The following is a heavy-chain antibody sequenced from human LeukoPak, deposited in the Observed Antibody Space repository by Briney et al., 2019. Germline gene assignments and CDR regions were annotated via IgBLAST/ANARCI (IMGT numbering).Heavy chain of an antibody. J-gene: IGHJ4*02. CDR3: ARYVPVRTGTTRASFDY. Sequence: PSETLSLTCAVYGGSFSDYDWSWIRQPPGKGLEWIGEISHGGTTNCDPSLKSRISMSIDTSRSQFSLNLRSVTAADTAVYYCARYVPVRTGTTRASFDYWGLGTLVTVSS. CDR1: GGSFSDYD. D-gene: IGHD1-1*01. CDR2: ISHGGTT. V-gene: IGHV4-34*10.